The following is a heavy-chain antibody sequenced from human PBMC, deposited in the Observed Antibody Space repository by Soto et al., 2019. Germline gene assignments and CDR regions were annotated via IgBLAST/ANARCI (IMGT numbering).Heavy chain of an antibody. Sequence: ASVKVSCKVSGYTLTELSMHWVRQAPGKGLEWMGGFDPEDGETIYAQKFQGRVTMTEDTSTDAAYMELSSLRSEDTAVYYCATDTLYCSSTSGYHGSDPWGQGTLVTVSS. V-gene: IGHV1-24*01. D-gene: IGHD2-2*01. CDR2: FDPEDGET. J-gene: IGHJ5*02. CDR3: ATDTLYCSSTSGYHGSDP. CDR1: GYTLTELS.